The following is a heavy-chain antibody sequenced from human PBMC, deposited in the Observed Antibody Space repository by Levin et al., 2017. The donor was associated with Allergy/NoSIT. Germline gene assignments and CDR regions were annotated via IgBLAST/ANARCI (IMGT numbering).Heavy chain of an antibody. CDR2: INHSGST. J-gene: IGHJ5*02. CDR3: ARGRWYSSGWYWFDP. D-gene: IGHD6-19*01. Sequence: SETLSLTCAVYGGSFSGYYWSWIRQPPGKGLEWIGEINHSGSTNYNPSLKSRVTISVDTSKNQFSLKLSSVTAADTAVYYCARGRWYSSGWYWFDPWGQGTLVTVSS. V-gene: IGHV4-34*01. CDR1: GGSFSGYY.